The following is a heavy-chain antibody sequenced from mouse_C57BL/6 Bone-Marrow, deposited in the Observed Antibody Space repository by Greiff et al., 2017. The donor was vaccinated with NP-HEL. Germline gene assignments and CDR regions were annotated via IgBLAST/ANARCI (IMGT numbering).Heavy chain of an antibody. D-gene: IGHD1-1*01. J-gene: IGHJ2*01. V-gene: IGHV14-2*01. CDR3: ARLDYDGSGNEY. Sequence: VQLKQSGAELVKPGASVKLSCTASGFNFTDYYMHWVKQRTEQGLEWIGRIDPEDGETKYAPKFQGKATITADTSSNTAYLQLSSLTSEDTAVYCCARLDYDGSGNEYWGQGTTLTVSS. CDR2: IDPEDGET. CDR1: GFNFTDYY.